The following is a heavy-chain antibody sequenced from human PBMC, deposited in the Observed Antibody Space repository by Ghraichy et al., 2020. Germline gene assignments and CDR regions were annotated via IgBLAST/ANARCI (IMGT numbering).Heavy chain of an antibody. J-gene: IGHJ4*02. CDR1: GFTFSSYG. D-gene: IGHD2-2*01. CDR2: IWYDGSNK. V-gene: IGHV3-33*01. CDR3: ARGFCTSTSCFDYFDY. Sequence: GSLRLSCAASGFTFSSYGMHWVRQAPGKGLEWVALIWYDGSNKYYADSVKGRFTISRDNSKNTLYLQMNSLRADDTAVYYCARGFCTSTSCFDYFDYWGQGALVTVSS.